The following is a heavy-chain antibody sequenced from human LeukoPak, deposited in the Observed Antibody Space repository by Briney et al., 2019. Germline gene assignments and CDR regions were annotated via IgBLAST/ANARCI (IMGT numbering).Heavy chain of an antibody. Sequence: SVKVSCKASGGTFSKYAISRVRQAPGQGLEWMGGIIPIFSTTNYAQKFQARVTITADESTSTAYMELSSLRSDDTAMYYCARQDAKCSSTSCYAGGWFDPWGQGTPVTVSS. D-gene: IGHD2-2*01. V-gene: IGHV1-69*01. CDR1: GGTFSKYA. CDR3: ARQDAKCSSTSCYAGGWFDP. CDR2: IIPIFSTT. J-gene: IGHJ5*02.